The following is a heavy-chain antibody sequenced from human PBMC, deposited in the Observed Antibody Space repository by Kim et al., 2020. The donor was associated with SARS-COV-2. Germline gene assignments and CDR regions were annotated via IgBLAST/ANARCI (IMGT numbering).Heavy chain of an antibody. CDR1: GFTFSSYD. Sequence: GGSLRLSCAASGFTFSSYDMHWVRQPTGKGLEWVSAIGTAGGTYYPGSVTARFTITRENAKNSMELQMNSRRGGDTAVYYCARADYGDNYYYYYGMDVLGQGTTVTVSS. CDR2: IGTAGGT. J-gene: IGHJ6*02. V-gene: IGHV3-13*01. CDR3: ARADYGDNYYYYYGMDV. D-gene: IGHD4-17*01.